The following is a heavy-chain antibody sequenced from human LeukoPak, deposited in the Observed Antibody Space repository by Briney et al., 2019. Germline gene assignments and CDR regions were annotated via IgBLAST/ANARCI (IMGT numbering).Heavy chain of an antibody. CDR1: GGSFSGYY. J-gene: IGHJ4*02. Sequence: ETLSLTCAVYGGSFSGYYWSWIRQAPGKGLEWVGRIKNKNEGGASHYAASVKDRFSISRDDSRTTLFLQMNSLKIEDTGVYYCTTGIDDGGGYWGQGTQVTVSS. CDR2: IKNKNEGGAS. V-gene: IGHV3-15*06. CDR3: TTGIDDGGGY. D-gene: IGHD3-10*01.